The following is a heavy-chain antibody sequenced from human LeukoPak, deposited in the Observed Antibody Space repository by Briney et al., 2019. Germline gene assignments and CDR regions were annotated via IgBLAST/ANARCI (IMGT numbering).Heavy chain of an antibody. Sequence: GGSLRLSCLASGFSFNSYTMNWVREAPGKGLEWVSTISPGVSGYTWYAESVKGRFTISRDNAENSLYLQMNSLRAEDTAVYYCARSGRGVDSFYFYMDVWGKGTTVTVSS. CDR3: ARSGRGVDSFYFYMDV. D-gene: IGHD3-10*01. J-gene: IGHJ6*03. CDR2: ISPGVSGYT. CDR1: GFSFNSYT. V-gene: IGHV3-21*01.